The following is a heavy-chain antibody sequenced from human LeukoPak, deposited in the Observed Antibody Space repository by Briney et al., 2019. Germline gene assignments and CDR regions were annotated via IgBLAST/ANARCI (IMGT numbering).Heavy chain of an antibody. D-gene: IGHD3-22*01. CDR3: ARLLGYYYDSSGYFQDY. Sequence: SETLSLTCTVSGGSISSYYWSWIRQPPGKGLEWIGEINHSGSTNYNPSLKSRVTISVDTSKNQFSLKLSSVTAADTAVYYCARLLGYYYDSSGYFQDYWGQGTLVTVSS. J-gene: IGHJ4*02. CDR2: INHSGST. CDR1: GGSISSYY. V-gene: IGHV4-34*01.